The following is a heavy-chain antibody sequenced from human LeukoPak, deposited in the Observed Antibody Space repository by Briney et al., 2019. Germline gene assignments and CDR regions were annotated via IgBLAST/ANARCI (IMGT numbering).Heavy chain of an antibody. CDR1: GGSISSGGYY. CDR3: ARHYYDSSGSYWGYYFDS. CDR2: IYYSGST. Sequence: SETLSLTCTVSGGSISSGGYYWSWIRQHPGKGLEWIGYIYYSGSTYYNPSLKSRVAMSVDTSKNQFSLKLSSVTAADTAVYYCARHYYDSSGSYWGYYFDSWGQGTLVTVSS. D-gene: IGHD3-22*01. V-gene: IGHV4-39*01. J-gene: IGHJ4*02.